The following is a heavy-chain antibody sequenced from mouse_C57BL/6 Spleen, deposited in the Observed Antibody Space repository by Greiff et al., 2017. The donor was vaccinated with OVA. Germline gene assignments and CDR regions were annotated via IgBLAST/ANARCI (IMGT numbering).Heavy chain of an antibody. D-gene: IGHD1-1*01. CDR3: AKIRGSSSYDAMDY. J-gene: IGHJ4*01. CDR2: IWRGGST. V-gene: IGHV2-5*01. CDR1: GFSLTSYG. Sequence: QVQLQQSGPGLVQPSQSLSITCTVSGFSLTSYGVHWVRQSPGKGLEWLGVIWRGGSTDYNAAFMSRLSITKDNSKSQVFFKMNSLQADDTAIYYCAKIRGSSSYDAMDYWGQGTSVTVSS.